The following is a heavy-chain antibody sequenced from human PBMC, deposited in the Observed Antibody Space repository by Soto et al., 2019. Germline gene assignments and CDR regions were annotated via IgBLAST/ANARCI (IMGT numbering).Heavy chain of an antibody. V-gene: IGHV4-38-2*02. Sequence: SETLSLTCAVSGYSISSGYYWGWIRQPPGKGLEWIGSIYHSGSTYYNPSLKSRVTISVDTSKNQFSLKLSSVTAADTAVYYCARDPGYSSGGRCYSEGFDYWGQGTLVTVSS. D-gene: IGHD2-15*01. J-gene: IGHJ4*02. CDR2: IYHSGST. CDR3: ARDPGYSSGGRCYSEGFDY. CDR1: GYSISSGYY.